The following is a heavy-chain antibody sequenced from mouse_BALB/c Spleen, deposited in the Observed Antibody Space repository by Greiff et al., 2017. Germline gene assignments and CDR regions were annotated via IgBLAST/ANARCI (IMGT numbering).Heavy chain of an antibody. CDR1: GFTITDYY. J-gene: IGHJ2*01. D-gene: IGHD4-1*01. CDR2: IDPENGDT. V-gene: IGHV14-4*02. Sequence: VQLQQSGAELVRSGASVKLSCTASGFTITDYYMHWVKQRPEQGLEWIGWIDPENGDTEYAPKFQGKATMTADTSSNTAYLQLSSLTSEDTAVYYCNAGTGCFDYWGQGTTLTVSS. CDR3: NAGTGCFDY.